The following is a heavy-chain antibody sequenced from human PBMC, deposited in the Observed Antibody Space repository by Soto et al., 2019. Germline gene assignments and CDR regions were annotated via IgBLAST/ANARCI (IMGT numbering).Heavy chain of an antibody. Sequence: EVQLVESGGGLVKPGGSLRLSCAASGFTFSNAWMNWVRQAPGKGLEWVGRIKSKTDGGTTDYAAPVKGRFTISRDDSKNTLYLQMNSLKTEDTAVYYCTTDTPRFDFWSGWPNVGMDVWGQGTTVTVSS. J-gene: IGHJ6*02. CDR2: IKSKTDGGTT. D-gene: IGHD3-3*01. CDR1: GFTFSNAW. CDR3: TTDTPRFDFWSGWPNVGMDV. V-gene: IGHV3-15*07.